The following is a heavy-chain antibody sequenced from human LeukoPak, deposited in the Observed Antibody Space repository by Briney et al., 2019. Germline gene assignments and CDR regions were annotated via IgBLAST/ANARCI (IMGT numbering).Heavy chain of an antibody. CDR2: IKQDGSKK. CDR3: TRVGYIDEGIDY. J-gene: IGHJ4*02. D-gene: IGHD5-24*01. Sequence: GGSPRHSCVASGFPFSSYWMTWVRQAPGKGLEWVANIKQDGSKKSYVDSVKGRFTISRDNAKNSLYLQMNSLRAEDTAIYYCTRVGYIDEGIDYWGQGTLVTVSS. V-gene: IGHV3-7*04. CDR1: GFPFSSYW.